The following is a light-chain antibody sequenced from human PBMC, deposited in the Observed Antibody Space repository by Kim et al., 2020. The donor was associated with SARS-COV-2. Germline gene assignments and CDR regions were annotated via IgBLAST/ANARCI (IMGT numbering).Light chain of an antibody. V-gene: IGLV3-25*03. CDR1: ALPKQY. CDR2: KDS. Sequence: PGQTARITCSGDALPKQYAYWYQQMPGQAPVLVIYKDSERPSGIPERFSGSSSGTTVTLTISGVQAEDEADYYCQSADSSGTYGVFGGGTQLTVL. J-gene: IGLJ3*02. CDR3: QSADSSGTYGV.